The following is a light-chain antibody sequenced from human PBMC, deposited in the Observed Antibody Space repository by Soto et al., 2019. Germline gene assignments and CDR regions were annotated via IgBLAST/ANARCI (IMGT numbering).Light chain of an antibody. CDR2: DNS. J-gene: IGLJ1*01. CDR1: NSNIENNF. Sequence: QSVLSQPPSLSAAPGQKVTISCYGSNSNIENNFVLWFRQFPGAAPDLLIFDNSNRPSGIPDRFSGSKSGSSATLAISGLQAGDEAHYYCGTWDSSLSAVVFGTGTKVTVL. CDR3: GTWDSSLSAVV. V-gene: IGLV1-51*01.